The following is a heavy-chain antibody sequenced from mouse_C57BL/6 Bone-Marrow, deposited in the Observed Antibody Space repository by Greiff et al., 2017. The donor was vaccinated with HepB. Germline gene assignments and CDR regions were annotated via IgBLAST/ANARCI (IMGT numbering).Heavy chain of an antibody. J-gene: IGHJ4*01. V-gene: IGHV2-5*01. CDR3: AKNWLLPYYAMDY. D-gene: IGHD2-3*01. CDR2: IWRGGST. Sequence: VQLQESGPGLVQPSQSLSITCTVSGFSLTSYGVHWVRQSPGKGLEWLGVIWRGGSTDYNAAFMSRLSITKDNSKSQVFFKMNSLQADDTAIYYCAKNWLLPYYAMDYWGQGTSVTVSS. CDR1: GFSLTSYG.